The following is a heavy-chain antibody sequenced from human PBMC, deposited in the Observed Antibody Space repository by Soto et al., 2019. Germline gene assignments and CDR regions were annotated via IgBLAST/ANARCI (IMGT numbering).Heavy chain of an antibody. V-gene: IGHV4-59*01. CDR2: IYYRGST. D-gene: IGHD3-22*01. CDR3: ARSQDYYDSSGYYYVWSRDAFDI. CDR1: GGSISSYY. Sequence: KTSETLSLTCTVSGGSISSYYWSWIRQPPGKGLEWIGYIYYRGSTNYNPSLKSRVTISVDTSKNQFSLKLSSVTAADTAVYYCARSQDYYDSSGYYYVWSRDAFDIWGQGTMVTVSS. J-gene: IGHJ3*02.